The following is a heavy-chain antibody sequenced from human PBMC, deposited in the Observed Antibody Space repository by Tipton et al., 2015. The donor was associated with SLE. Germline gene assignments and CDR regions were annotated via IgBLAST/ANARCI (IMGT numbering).Heavy chain of an antibody. J-gene: IGHJ4*02. CDR3: ARERDYYGSGSFVDY. CDR1: GGSISPYC. Sequence: TLSLTCTVSGGSISPYCWSLIRQPPGKGLEWIGYICYSGSTNYNPSLRSRVTMSVDTSKNQFSLKLSSVTAADTAMYYCARERDYYGSGSFVDYWGQGTPVTVSS. V-gene: IGHV4-59*01. CDR2: ICYSGST. D-gene: IGHD3-10*01.